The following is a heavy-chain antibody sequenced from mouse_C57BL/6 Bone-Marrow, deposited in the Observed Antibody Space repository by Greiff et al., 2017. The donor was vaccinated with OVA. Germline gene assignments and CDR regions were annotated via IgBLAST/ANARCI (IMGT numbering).Heavy chain of an antibody. J-gene: IGHJ1*03. CDR1: GFTFSDFY. Sequence: EVNLVESGGGLVQSGRSLRLSCATSGFTFSDFYMEWVRQAPGKGLEWIAASRNKANDYTTEYSASVKGRFIVSRDTSQSILYLQMNALRAEDTAIYYCARDNWDWYFEVWGTGTTVTVSS. D-gene: IGHD4-1*01. CDR2: SRNKANDYTT. V-gene: IGHV7-1*01. CDR3: ARDNWDWYFEV.